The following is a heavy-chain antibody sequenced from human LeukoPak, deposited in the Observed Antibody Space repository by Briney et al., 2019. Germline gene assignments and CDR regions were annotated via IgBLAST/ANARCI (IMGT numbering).Heavy chain of an antibody. CDR3: ARPTIALLAFDI. Sequence: PSETLSLTCSVSGGSISNYYWSWIRQPAGKGLEWIGRIYSSGSTNYNPSLKSRVTMSVDTSKNQFSLKLRSVTAADTAVYYCARPTIALLAFDIWGQGTMVTVSS. V-gene: IGHV4-4*07. D-gene: IGHD5-24*01. J-gene: IGHJ3*02. CDR1: GGSISNYY. CDR2: IYSSGST.